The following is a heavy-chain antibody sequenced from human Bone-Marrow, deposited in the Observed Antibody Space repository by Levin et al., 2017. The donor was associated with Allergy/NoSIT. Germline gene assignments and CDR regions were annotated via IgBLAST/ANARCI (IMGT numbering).Heavy chain of an antibody. Sequence: GGSLRLSCTASGFTFSDYGIHWVRQAPGKGLEWVADIWNDGSKKYYADSVKGRFTVSRDNSRNTVYLEMNSLRVEDTAVYYCVRDVWGTHYKRLDYWGQGTLVTVSS. D-gene: IGHD3-16*01. CDR1: GFTFSDYG. V-gene: IGHV3-33*01. J-gene: IGHJ4*02. CDR3: VRDVWGTHYKRLDY. CDR2: IWNDGSKK.